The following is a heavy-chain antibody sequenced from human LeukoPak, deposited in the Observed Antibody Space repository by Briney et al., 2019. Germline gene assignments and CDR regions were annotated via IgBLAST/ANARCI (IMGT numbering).Heavy chain of an antibody. V-gene: IGHV3-30*02. CDR3: SSRLPPDY. D-gene: IGHD4-11*01. CDR1: GFTFSSYG. Sequence: PGGSLRLSCAASGFTFSSYGTHWVRQAPGKGLEWVAFIRYDGSNKYYADSVKGRFSISRDDAKNSLYLQMNSLRAEDTAVYYCSSRLPPDYWGQGTLVTVSS. J-gene: IGHJ4*02. CDR2: IRYDGSNK.